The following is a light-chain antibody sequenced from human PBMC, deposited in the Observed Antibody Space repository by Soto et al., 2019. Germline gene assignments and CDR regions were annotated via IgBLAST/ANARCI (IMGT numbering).Light chain of an antibody. Sequence: EIVMTQSPATLSVSPGERATLSYRASQSVSSNLAWYQQKPGQAPRLLIYGASTRATGIPARFSGSGSGTEFTLTISSLQSEDFAIYHCQQYNNWPPLYTFGQGTRLEIK. CDR1: QSVSSN. V-gene: IGKV3-15*01. CDR2: GAS. J-gene: IGKJ2*01. CDR3: QQYNNWPPLYT.